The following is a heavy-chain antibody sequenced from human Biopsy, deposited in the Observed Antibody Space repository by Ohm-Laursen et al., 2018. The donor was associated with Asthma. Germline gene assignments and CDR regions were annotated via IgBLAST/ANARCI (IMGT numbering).Heavy chain of an antibody. J-gene: IGHJ4*02. CDR2: INSVFGTT. CDR1: GGTFNTYV. D-gene: IGHD2-2*01. CDR3: ARKAGSCISRTCYSLDF. Sequence: SSVKVSCKSLGGTFNTYVIGWVRQAPGQGLEWMGGINSVFGTTTYPQKFQDGVTITADDSTSTVYMELSSLRSEDTAVYYCARKAGSCISRTCYSLDFWGQGTLVTVS. V-gene: IGHV1-69*01.